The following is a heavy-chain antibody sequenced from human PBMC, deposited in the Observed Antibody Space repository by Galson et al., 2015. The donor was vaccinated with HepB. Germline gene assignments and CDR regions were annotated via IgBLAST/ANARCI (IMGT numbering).Heavy chain of an antibody. D-gene: IGHD1-1*01. CDR3: ARDLGTSRRAYDI. Sequence: SLRLSCAASGFTLSTYNMNWVRQAPGKGLEWVSFIDIGNTFIKYTESVKGRFTISRDDAKNSLYLQMSSLRAEDTALYYCARDLGTSRRAYDIWGRGTLVTGSS. CDR1: GFTLSTYN. CDR2: IDIGNTFI. V-gene: IGHV3-21*01. J-gene: IGHJ3*02.